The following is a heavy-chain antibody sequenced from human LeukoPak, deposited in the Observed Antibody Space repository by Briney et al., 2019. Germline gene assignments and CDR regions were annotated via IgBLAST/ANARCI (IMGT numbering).Heavy chain of an antibody. CDR1: GDTFSNFG. D-gene: IGHD3-16*01. J-gene: IGHJ5*02. CDR3: ATTDLA. Sequence: ASVKISCKASGDTFSNFGFGWVRHAPGQGFEWMGWISAYSGNRNSARNFQERVTMTTEKSTNTAYMELRGLTSGDTAVYFCATTDLAWGQGTLVTVS. V-gene: IGHV1-18*01. CDR2: ISAYSGNR.